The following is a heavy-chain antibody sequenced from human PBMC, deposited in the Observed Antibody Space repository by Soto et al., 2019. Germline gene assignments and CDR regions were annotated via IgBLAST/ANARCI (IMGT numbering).Heavy chain of an antibody. CDR3: ARALILEWLLYRSYGMDV. CDR1: GFTFSSYS. Sequence: GSLRLSCAASGFTFSSYSMNWVRQAPGKGLEWVSSISSSSSYIYYADSVKGRFTISRDNAKNSLYLQMNSLRAEDTAVYYCARALILEWLLYRSYGMDVWGQGTTVTVSS. V-gene: IGHV3-21*01. CDR2: ISSSSSYI. J-gene: IGHJ6*02. D-gene: IGHD3-3*01.